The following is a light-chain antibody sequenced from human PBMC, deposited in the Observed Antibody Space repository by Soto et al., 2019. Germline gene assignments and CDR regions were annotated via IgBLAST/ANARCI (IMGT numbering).Light chain of an antibody. Sequence: EIVLTQSPDTLSLSPGERAILSCRASQSVSSSYLGWYQQKPGQAPRLLIYDAAYRATGTPDRFSGSGSGTEVTLTISRLEPEDVAVYYCQQYGSTPYTFGQGTKLEIK. V-gene: IGKV3-20*01. CDR1: QSVSSSY. J-gene: IGKJ2*01. CDR2: DAA. CDR3: QQYGSTPYT.